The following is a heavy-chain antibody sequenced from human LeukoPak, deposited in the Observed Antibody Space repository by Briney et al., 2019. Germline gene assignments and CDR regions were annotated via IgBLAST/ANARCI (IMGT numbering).Heavy chain of an antibody. J-gene: IGHJ6*02. CDR3: ATDILTGYYYYYYGMDV. D-gene: IGHD3-9*01. CDR1: GGTFINYS. Sequence: SVKVSCKASGGTFINYSITWVRQAPGQGPEWMGRIIPIIGMEDYAQKFQGRVTITADKSTSTAYMELSSLRSEDTAVYYCATDILTGYYYYYYGMDVWGQGTTVTVSS. V-gene: IGHV1-69*02. CDR2: IIPIIGME.